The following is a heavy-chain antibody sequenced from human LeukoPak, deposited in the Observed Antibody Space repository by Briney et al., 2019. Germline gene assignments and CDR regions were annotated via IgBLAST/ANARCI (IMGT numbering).Heavy chain of an antibody. CDR1: GFTVSNSY. CDR2: IYTDGST. Sequence: GGSLRLSCAASGFTVSNSYLSWVRQAPGKGLEWVSVIYTDGSTFYADSVKGRFTISRDNSKNTLYLQMSSLRAEDTAVYYCARDRGFYDTSPPDWGQGTLVTVSS. CDR3: ARDRGFYDTSPPD. D-gene: IGHD3-22*01. V-gene: IGHV3-53*01. J-gene: IGHJ4*02.